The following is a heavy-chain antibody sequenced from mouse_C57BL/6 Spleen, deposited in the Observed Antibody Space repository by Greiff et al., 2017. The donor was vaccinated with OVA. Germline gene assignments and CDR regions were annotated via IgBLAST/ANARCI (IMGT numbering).Heavy chain of an antibody. J-gene: IGHJ3*01. CDR1: GFTFSSYA. D-gene: IGHD1-1*01. Sequence: EVKLMESGGGLVKPGGSLKLSCAASGFTFSSYAMSWVRQTPEKRLEWVATISDGGSYTYYPDHVKGRFTISRDNAKNNLYLQMSHLKTEDTAMYYCARDPLITTGVARRFAYWGQGTLVTVSA. CDR3: ARDPLITTGVARRFAY. V-gene: IGHV5-4*01. CDR2: ISDGGSYT.